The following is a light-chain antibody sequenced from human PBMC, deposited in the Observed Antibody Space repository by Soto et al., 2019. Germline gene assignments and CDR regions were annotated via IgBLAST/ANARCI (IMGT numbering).Light chain of an antibody. Sequence: QSVLTPPASVSGSPGHSITISCTGTSSDVGSYNLVSWYQQHPGKAPKLMIYEVSKRPSGVSNRFSGSKSGNTASLTISGLQAEDEADYYCCSYAGSSGLVFGTGTKVTVL. J-gene: IGLJ1*01. CDR2: EVS. V-gene: IGLV2-23*02. CDR1: SSDVGSYNL. CDR3: CSYAGSSGLV.